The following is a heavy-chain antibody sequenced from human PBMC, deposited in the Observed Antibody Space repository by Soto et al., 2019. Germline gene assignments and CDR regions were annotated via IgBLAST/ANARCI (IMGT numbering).Heavy chain of an antibody. CDR2: IDWADDK. CDR3: ARSLSVAASSGFDF. CDR1: GFSLNTGGIC. J-gene: IGHJ4*02. V-gene: IGHV2-70*13. D-gene: IGHD2-15*01. Sequence: SGPTLVNPTETLTLTCTFSGFSLNTGGICVSWIRQPPGKALEWLGLIDWADDKDYRTSLKTRLTISKDSSKSQVVLTMTNMDPVDTATYYCARSLSVAASSGFDFWGQGILVTVSS.